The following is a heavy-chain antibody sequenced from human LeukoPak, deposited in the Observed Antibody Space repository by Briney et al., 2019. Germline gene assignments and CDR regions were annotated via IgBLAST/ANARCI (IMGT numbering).Heavy chain of an antibody. Sequence: PGRSLRLSCATSGFTFTSYGMHWVRQAPGKGLEWVAVIWYDGSNKYYADSVKGRFTISRDDSKNTLYLQMNSLRAEDTAVYYCARSRRQWLDFDYWGQGTLVTVSS. CDR1: GFTFTSYG. J-gene: IGHJ4*02. V-gene: IGHV3-33*01. CDR2: IWYDGSNK. CDR3: ARSRRQWLDFDY. D-gene: IGHD6-19*01.